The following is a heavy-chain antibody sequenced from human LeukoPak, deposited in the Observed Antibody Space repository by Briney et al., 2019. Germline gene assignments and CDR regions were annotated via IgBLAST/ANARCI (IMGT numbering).Heavy chain of an antibody. CDR2: IYYSGST. D-gene: IGHD1-26*01. CDR3: ARGPKEWELLWYFDL. CDR1: GGSISSYY. V-gene: IGHV4-59*01. Sequence: PSETLSLTCTVSGGSISSYYWSWIRQPPGKGLEWIGYIYYSGSTNYDPSLKSRVTISVDTSKNQFSLKLSSVTAADTAVYYCARGPKEWELLWYFDLWGRGTLVTVSS. J-gene: IGHJ2*01.